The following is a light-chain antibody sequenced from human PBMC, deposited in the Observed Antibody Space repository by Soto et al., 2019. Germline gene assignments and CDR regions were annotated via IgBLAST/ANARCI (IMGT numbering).Light chain of an antibody. J-gene: IGLJ1*01. V-gene: IGLV2-14*01. CDR2: EVS. CDR3: SSYISSSNPYV. Sequence: QSVLTQPASVSGSPGQSITLSCTGTSSDVGIYNYVSWYQHHPGKAPKLITYEVSNRPSGVYNRFSGSKSGNTASLTISGMQADDEADYYCSSYISSSNPYVFGTGTKLTVL. CDR1: SSDVGIYNY.